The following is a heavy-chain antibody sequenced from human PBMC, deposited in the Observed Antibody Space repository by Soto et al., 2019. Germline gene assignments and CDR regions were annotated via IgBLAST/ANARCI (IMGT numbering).Heavy chain of an antibody. CDR2: IYPSDSET. J-gene: IGHJ6*02. D-gene: IGHD2-21*01. V-gene: IGHV5-51*01. CDR1: GYTFTDYW. Sequence: GESLKISCNASGYTFTDYWICWVRQLPWAGLEWMGMIYPSDSETRYSPSFRGHVTISVDKSISTAYLQWSSLKASDTANYFCARHSLIISPLFALDFWGQGTTVTVSS. CDR3: ARHSLIISPLFALDF.